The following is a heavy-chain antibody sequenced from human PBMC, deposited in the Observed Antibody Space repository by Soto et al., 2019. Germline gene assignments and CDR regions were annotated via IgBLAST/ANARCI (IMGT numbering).Heavy chain of an antibody. V-gene: IGHV3-7*03. CDR3: ARGDGSGCPAY. Sequence: PGGSLRLSCAVSGSTFSTHWMTWVRQAPGKGLEWVANIKPDGSAKYYGDSVKGRFSISRDNSENSLYLQMNSLGVDDTAVYYCARGDGSGCPAYWGQGTLLTVSS. CDR1: GSTFSTHW. J-gene: IGHJ4*02. CDR2: IKPDGSAK. D-gene: IGHD3-22*01.